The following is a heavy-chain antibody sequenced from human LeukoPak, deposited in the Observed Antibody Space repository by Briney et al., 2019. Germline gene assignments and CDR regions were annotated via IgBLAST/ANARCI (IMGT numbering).Heavy chain of an antibody. CDR2: ITDSGGNT. J-gene: IGHJ4*02. V-gene: IGHV3-23*01. CDR3: AKDVSDITMVRGVTNFPDY. D-gene: IGHD3-10*01. CDR1: GFTFSSYA. Sequence: GGSLRLSCAASGFTFSSYAMSWVRQAPGKRLEWVSTITDSGGNTYYADSVRGRFTISRDNSKNTLYLQMNSLRAEDTAVYYCAKDVSDITMVRGVTNFPDYWGQGTLVTVSS.